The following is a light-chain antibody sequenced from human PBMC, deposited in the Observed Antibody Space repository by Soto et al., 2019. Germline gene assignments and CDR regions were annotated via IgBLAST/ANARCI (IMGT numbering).Light chain of an antibody. CDR2: DTS. CDR1: QSVNND. Sequence: EIVLTQSPATLSLSPGERATLCCRASQSVNNDLAWYQQKPGQAPRLLIYDTSDRASGIPARFSGSGSGTDITLTISSLEPEDFAVFYCQQRSVWPWTFGQGTKVDI. V-gene: IGKV3-11*01. J-gene: IGKJ1*01. CDR3: QQRSVWPWT.